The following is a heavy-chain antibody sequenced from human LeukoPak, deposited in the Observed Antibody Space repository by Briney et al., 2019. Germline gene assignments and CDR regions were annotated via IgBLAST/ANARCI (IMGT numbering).Heavy chain of an antibody. CDR3: AREEGYSSSWYWYFQH. J-gene: IGHJ1*01. CDR1: GYTFTGYY. D-gene: IGHD6-13*01. CDR2: INPNSGGT. V-gene: IGHV1-2*02. Sequence: ASVKVSCKASGYTFTGYYMHWVRRAPGQGLEWMGWINPNSGGTNYAQKFQGRVTMTRDTSISTAYMELSRLRSDDTAVYYCAREEGYSSSWYWYFQHWGQGTLVTVSS.